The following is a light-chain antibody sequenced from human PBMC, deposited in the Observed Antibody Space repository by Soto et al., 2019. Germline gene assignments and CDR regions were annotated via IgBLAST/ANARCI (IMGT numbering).Light chain of an antibody. CDR3: QQYDSSPRP. CDR2: AAS. CDR1: QSVDSTH. V-gene: IGKV3-20*01. Sequence: EIVLTQSPGTLSLSPGERATLSCRASQSVDSTHLAWYQQKPGQAPRLLIYAASSRATGIPDRFSGSGSGTAFTLTISRLEPEDFAVYYCQQYDSSPRPFGQGTKVEIK. J-gene: IGKJ1*01.